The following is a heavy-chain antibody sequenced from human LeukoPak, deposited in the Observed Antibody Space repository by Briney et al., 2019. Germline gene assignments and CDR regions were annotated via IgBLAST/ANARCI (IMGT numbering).Heavy chain of an antibody. V-gene: IGHV4-59*01. J-gene: IGHJ5*02. CDR3: ARVLARYNWFDP. CDR2: IYYSGST. CDR1: GGSISSYY. Sequence: SETLSLTCTVSGGSISSYYSSWIRQPPGEGLEWIGYIYYSGSTNYNTSLKSRVTISVDTSKNQFSLKLSSVTAARTAVYYWARVLARYNWFDPWGQGTLVTVSS.